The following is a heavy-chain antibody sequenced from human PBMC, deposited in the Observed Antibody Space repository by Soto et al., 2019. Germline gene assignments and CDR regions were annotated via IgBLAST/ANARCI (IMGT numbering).Heavy chain of an antibody. J-gene: IGHJ4*02. CDR1: GFTFSSYS. Sequence: GGSLRLSCAASGFTFSSYSMSWVRQAPGKGLEWVSGFRGSGDDGTTYYADSVKGRFTISRDNSKNTLYLQMNSLRAEDTAVYYCAKGLVVVVAATTPFDYWGQGTLVTVSS. D-gene: IGHD2-15*01. V-gene: IGHV3-23*01. CDR3: AKGLVVVVAATTPFDY. CDR2: FRGSGDDGTT.